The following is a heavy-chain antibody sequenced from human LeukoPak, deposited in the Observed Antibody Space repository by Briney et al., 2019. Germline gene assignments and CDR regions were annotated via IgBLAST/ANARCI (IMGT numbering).Heavy chain of an antibody. CDR1: GFSFSSYA. D-gene: IGHD3-10*01. V-gene: IGHV1-2*02. CDR3: ARDGEFGTGSYYRGCFDY. Sequence: GRSLRLSCAASGFSFSSYAIHWVRQAPGQGLEWMGWIHPRSGDTNYAYKFKGRVTMTRDTSSSTAYMDLDSLRSDDTAVYYCARDGEFGTGSYYRGCFDYWGQGNLVTVSS. CDR2: IHPRSGDT. J-gene: IGHJ4*02.